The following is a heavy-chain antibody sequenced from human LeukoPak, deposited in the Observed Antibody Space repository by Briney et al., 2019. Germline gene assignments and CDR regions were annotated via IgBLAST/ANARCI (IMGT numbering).Heavy chain of an antibody. Sequence: TGGSLRLSCAASDFSFSSYSMTWVRQAPGKGLEWVSIISGGGDLTFYADSVKGRFTISRDNPKNTLYLQMNSVRVEDTGVYYCARGHTTVTRFLDYWGQGTLVTVSS. J-gene: IGHJ4*02. CDR2: ISGGGDLT. CDR1: DFSFSSYS. D-gene: IGHD4-17*01. CDR3: ARGHTTVTRFLDY. V-gene: IGHV3-23*01.